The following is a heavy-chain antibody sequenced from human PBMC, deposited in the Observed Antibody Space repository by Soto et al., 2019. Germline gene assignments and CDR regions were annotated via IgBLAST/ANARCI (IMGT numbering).Heavy chain of an antibody. CDR2: INYRGTT. D-gene: IGHD6-13*01. J-gene: IGHJ4*02. CDR3: ARDAPGAAPY. V-gene: IGHV4-31*03. Sequence: SETLSLTCTVSGGPVINGDSYLNWIRQHPEKGLEWMGYINYRGTTNYNAALKSRILISVDTSKNQFSPRLTSVTAADTAVYYCARDAPGAAPYWGQGTLVTVSS. CDR1: GGPVINGDSY.